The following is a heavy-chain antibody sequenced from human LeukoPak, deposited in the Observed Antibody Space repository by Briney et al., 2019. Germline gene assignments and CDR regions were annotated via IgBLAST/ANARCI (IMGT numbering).Heavy chain of an antibody. CDR1: GGTFSSYA. CDR3: ARDAAAGTLYYYMDV. D-gene: IGHD6-13*01. Sequence: VASVKVSCKASGGTFSSYAISWVRQAPGQGLEWMGGIIPIFGTANYAQKFQGRVTITRDTSASTAYMELSSLRSEEMAVYYCARDAAAGTLYYYMDVWGKGTTVTVSS. CDR2: IIPIFGTA. J-gene: IGHJ6*03. V-gene: IGHV1-69*05.